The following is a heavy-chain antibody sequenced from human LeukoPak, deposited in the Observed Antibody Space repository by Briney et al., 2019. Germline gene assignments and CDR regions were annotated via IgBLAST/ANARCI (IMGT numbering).Heavy chain of an antibody. J-gene: IGHJ4*02. Sequence: GGSLRLSCAASGSTFSSYDMHWVRQATGKGLEWVSAIGTAGDTYYAGSVKGRFTISRDNSKNTLYLQMNSLRAEDTAVYYCARGSSSGWYWDYFDYWGQGTLVTVSS. V-gene: IGHV3-13*01. CDR3: ARGSSSGWYWDYFDY. CDR2: IGTAGDT. D-gene: IGHD6-19*01. CDR1: GSTFSSYD.